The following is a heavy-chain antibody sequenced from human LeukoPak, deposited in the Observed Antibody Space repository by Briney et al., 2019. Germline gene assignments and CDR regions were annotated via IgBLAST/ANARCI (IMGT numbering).Heavy chain of an antibody. J-gene: IGHJ4*02. V-gene: IGHV3-7*03. CDR2: INQDGSEK. Sequence: GGSLRLSCAASGFTFSSYWMSWVRQAPGKGLEWVANINQDGSEKFYVDSVKGRFTISRDNAKNSLYLQMSSLRAKDTAVYYCARDYYGSGSHYENWGQGTLVTVSS. CDR3: ARDYYGSGSHYEN. D-gene: IGHD3-10*01. CDR1: GFTFSSYW.